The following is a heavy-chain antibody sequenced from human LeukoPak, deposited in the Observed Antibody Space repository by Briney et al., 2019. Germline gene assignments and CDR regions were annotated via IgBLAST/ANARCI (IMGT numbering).Heavy chain of an antibody. V-gene: IGHV4-34*01. J-gene: IGHJ6*02. CDR2: INHSGST. D-gene: IGHD3-10*01. CDR1: GGSFSGYY. CDR3: ARARGYGSGSYPFRYYYYGMDV. Sequence: PSETLSLTCAVYGGSFSGYYWSWIRQPPGKGLEWIGEINHSGSTNYNPSLKSRVTISVDTSKNQFSLKLSSETAADTAVYYCARARGYGSGSYPFRYYYYGMDVWGQGTTVTVSS.